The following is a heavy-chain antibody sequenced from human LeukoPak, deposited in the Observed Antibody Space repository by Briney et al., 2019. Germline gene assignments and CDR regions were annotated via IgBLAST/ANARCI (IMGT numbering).Heavy chain of an antibody. D-gene: IGHD6-13*01. V-gene: IGHV3-30*04. Sequence: PGGSLRLSCAASRFTFSSYAMHWVRQAPGKGLEWVAVISYDGSNKYYADSVKGRFTISRDNSKNTLYLQMNSLRAEDTAVYYCARAPPDAYSSSWPYYFDYWGQGTLVTVSS. CDR1: RFTFSSYA. CDR2: ISYDGSNK. CDR3: ARAPPDAYSSSWPYYFDY. J-gene: IGHJ4*02.